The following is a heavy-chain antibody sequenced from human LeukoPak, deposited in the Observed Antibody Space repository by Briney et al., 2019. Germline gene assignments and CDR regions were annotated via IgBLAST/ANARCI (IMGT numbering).Heavy chain of an antibody. J-gene: IGHJ4*02. CDR1: GYTFTSYY. D-gene: IGHD6-13*01. V-gene: IGHV1-46*01. CDR3: AKQGIAAPALDY. Sequence: ASVKFSCKASGYTFTSYYMHWVRQAPGQGLEWMGIINPSGGSTSYAQKFQGRVTMTRDTSTSTVYMELSSLRSEDTAVYYCAKQGIAAPALDYWGQGTLVTVSS. CDR2: INPSGGST.